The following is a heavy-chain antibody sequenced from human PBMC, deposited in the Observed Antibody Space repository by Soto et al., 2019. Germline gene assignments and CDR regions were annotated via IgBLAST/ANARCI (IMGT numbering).Heavy chain of an antibody. J-gene: IGHJ5*02. CDR3: AKELVIGGSYPGYDP. D-gene: IGHD1-26*01. CDR2: ISGSGGST. V-gene: IGHV3-23*01. Sequence: EVQLLESGGGLVQPGGSLRLSCAASGFTFSSYAMSWVRQAPGKGLEWVSAISGSGGSTYYADSVKGRFTISRDNSKNTLYLQMNRRRAEDTAVYYCAKELVIGGSYPGYDPRGQGTLVTVSS. CDR1: GFTFSSYA.